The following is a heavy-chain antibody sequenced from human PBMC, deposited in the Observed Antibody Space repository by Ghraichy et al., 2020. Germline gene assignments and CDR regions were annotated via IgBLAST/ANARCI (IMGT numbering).Heavy chain of an antibody. J-gene: IGHJ5*02. V-gene: IGHV3-73*01. CDR3: TPGIHNPPHNWFDP. CDR2: IRSKANSYAT. CDR1: GFTFSGSA. D-gene: IGHD5-18*01. Sequence: GGSLRLSCAASGFTFSGSAMHWVRQASGKGLEWVGRIRSKANSYATAYAASVKGRFTISRDDSKNTAYLQMNSLKTEDTAVYYCTPGIHNPPHNWFDPWGQGTLVTVSS.